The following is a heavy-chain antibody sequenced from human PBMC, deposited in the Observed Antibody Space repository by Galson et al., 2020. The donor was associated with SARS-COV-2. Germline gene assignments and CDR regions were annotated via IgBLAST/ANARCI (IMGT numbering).Heavy chain of an antibody. V-gene: IGHV7-4-1*02. CDR3: ARSYSSSSYRDALDV. CDR2: INTYSGNP. J-gene: IGHJ3*01. Sequence: ASVKVSCTTSGYTFSNYPINWVRQAPGQGLEWIGWINTYSGNPAYSQGFAGRFVLSLDTSVSTAYLQVSSLKAEDTALYYCARSYSSSSYRDALDVWGQGTMVTVSS. CDR1: GYTFSNYP. D-gene: IGHD2-2*01.